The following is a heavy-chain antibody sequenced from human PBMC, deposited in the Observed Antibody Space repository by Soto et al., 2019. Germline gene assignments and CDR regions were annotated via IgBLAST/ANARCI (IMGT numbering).Heavy chain of an antibody. CDR1: GGSFSGYY. J-gene: IGHJ6*02. CDR3: ARDRGRIAARIYGMDV. D-gene: IGHD6-6*01. V-gene: IGHV4-34*01. CDR2: INHSGST. Sequence: SETPSLTCAVYGGSFSGYYWSWIRQPPGKGLEWIGEINHSGSTNYNPSLKSRVTISVDTSKNQFSLKLSSVTAADTAVYYCARDRGRIAARIYGMDVWGQGTTVTVSS.